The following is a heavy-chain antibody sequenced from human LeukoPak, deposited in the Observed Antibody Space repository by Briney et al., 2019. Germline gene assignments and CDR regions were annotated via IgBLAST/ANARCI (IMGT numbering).Heavy chain of an antibody. D-gene: IGHD3-22*01. J-gene: IGHJ3*02. CDR2: IIPILGIA. CDR3: AIDSSGYEGVWFAFDI. Sequence: ASVKVSCKASGGTFSSYAISWVRQAPGQGLEWMGRIIPILGIANYAQKFQGRVTITADKSTSTAYMELSSLRSEDTAVYYCAIDSSGYEGVWFAFDIWGQGTVVTVSS. V-gene: IGHV1-69*04. CDR1: GGTFSSYA.